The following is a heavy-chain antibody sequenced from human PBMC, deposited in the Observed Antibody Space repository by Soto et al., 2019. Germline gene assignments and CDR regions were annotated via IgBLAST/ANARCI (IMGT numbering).Heavy chain of an antibody. CDR2: INPSGGST. CDR1: RFIFACRS. J-gene: IGHJ6*03. Sequence: GVPAKVCWEAFRFIFACRSMCWARHAQQQGLEWMGIINPSGGSTSYAQKFQGRVTMTRDTSTSTVYMELSSLRSEDTAVYYCASSGILSGYYFFCFYYYMGVWGKATTVTVPS. D-gene: IGHD3-9*01. V-gene: IGHV1-46*03. CDR3: ASSGILSGYYFFCFYYYMGV.